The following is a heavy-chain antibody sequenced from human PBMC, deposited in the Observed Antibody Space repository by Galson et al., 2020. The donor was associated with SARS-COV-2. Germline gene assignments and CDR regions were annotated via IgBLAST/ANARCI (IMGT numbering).Heavy chain of an antibody. D-gene: IGHD3-3*01. J-gene: IGHJ6*03. CDR2: IRSKAYGGTT. CDR3: TRVGLSYYYYMDV. CDR1: GLTFGDYA. V-gene: IGHV3-49*04. Sequence: GESLKISCTASGLTFGDYAMSWVRQAPGKGLEWVGFIRSKAYGGTTEYAASVKGRFTISRDDSKSIAYLQMNSLKTEDTAVYYCTRVGLSYYYYMDVWGKGTTVTVSS.